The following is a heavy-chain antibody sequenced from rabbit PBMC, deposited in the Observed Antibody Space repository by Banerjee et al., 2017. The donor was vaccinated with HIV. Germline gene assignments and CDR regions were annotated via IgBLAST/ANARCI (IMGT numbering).Heavy chain of an antibody. V-gene: IGHV1S40*01. D-gene: IGHD1-1*01. CDR3: ARDTDNTADYYNL. J-gene: IGHJ3*01. CDR2: IYISSGST. CDR1: GFSFSKYYY. Sequence: QSLEESGGDLVKPGASLPLTCTASGFSFSKYYYMCWVRQAPGKGLELVACIYISSGSTYYASWAKGRYTLSKTSSTTVTLQMTSLTAADTATYFCARDTDNTADYYNLWGQGTLVTVS.